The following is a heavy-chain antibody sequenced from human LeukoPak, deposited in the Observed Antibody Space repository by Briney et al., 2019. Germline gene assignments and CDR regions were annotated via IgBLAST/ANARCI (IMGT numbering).Heavy chain of an antibody. Sequence: PGISVSLLCAVWGLPHSNYGMQWVPQAPGKGLEWVAVIRYDGSKKNYADSVKGRFTISRDKSKNTLYLQMSSLRAEDTAVYYCVRVAVAGNLNSWFDPWGQGTLVTVSS. J-gene: IGHJ5*02. V-gene: IGHV3-33*08. CDR2: IRYDGSKK. D-gene: IGHD6-19*01. CDR1: GLPHSNYG. CDR3: VRVAVAGNLNSWFDP.